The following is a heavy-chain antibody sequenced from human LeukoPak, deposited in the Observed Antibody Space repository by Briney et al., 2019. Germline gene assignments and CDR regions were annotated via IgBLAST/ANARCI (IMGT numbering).Heavy chain of an antibody. CDR1: GGSISSYY. CDR2: IYYSGST. Sequence: SETLSLTCTVSGGSISSYYWSWIRQPPGKGLEWIGYIYYSGSTNYNPSLKSRVTISVDTSKNQFSLKLSSVTAADTAVYYCARANYYDSSGYYSYYYYMDVWGKGTTVTVSS. J-gene: IGHJ6*03. V-gene: IGHV4-59*01. CDR3: ARANYYDSSGYYSYYYYMDV. D-gene: IGHD3-22*01.